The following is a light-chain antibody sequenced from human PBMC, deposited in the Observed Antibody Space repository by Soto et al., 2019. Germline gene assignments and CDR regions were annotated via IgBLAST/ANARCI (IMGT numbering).Light chain of an antibody. CDR1: SSDVGGFEY. CDR2: AVT. CDR3: GSITRSSTSV. Sequence: QSALSQPASVSGSPGQSITISCTGTSSDVGGFEYVSWYQHQPGKAPKLIIYAVTKRPSGVSNRCSGSKSGNTASLTISGIQAEDEGDYYCGSITRSSTSVFGTGTKLTVL. J-gene: IGLJ1*01. V-gene: IGLV2-14*01.